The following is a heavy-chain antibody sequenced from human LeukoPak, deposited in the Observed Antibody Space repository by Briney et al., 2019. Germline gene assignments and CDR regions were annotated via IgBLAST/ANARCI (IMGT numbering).Heavy chain of an antibody. CDR3: ARGPDILTGYFNDAFDI. V-gene: IGHV4-38-2*01. D-gene: IGHD3-9*01. CDR2: IYHSGST. CDR1: GYSISSGYY. Sequence: PSETLSLTCAVSGYSISSGYYWGWIRQPPGKGLEWIGSIYHSGSTYYNPSLKSRVTISVDTSKNQFSLKLNSVTAADTAVYYCARGPDILTGYFNDAFDIWGQGTMDTVSS. J-gene: IGHJ3*02.